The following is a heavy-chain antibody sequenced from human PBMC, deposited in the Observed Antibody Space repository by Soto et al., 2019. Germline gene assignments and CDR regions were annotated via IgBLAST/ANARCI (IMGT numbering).Heavy chain of an antibody. V-gene: IGHV3-30*18. CDR3: AKDRVIQLLPIWPDP. Sequence: LXLSCAASRFSFNKYGMHWVRQAPCKGLEWVAYVSSDGSNQYYADSVKGRFTISRDNSKSTLFLQLDSLRVDDTAVYYCAKDRVIQLLPIWPDPWGQGSLVTVSS. CDR2: VSSDGSNQ. CDR1: RFSFNKYG. D-gene: IGHD2-2*01. J-gene: IGHJ5*02.